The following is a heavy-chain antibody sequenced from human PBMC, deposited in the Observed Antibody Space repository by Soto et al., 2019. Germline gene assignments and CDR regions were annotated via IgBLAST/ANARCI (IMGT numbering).Heavy chain of an antibody. CDR1: GGTLSSYA. CDR2: IIPIFGTA. CDR3: ARERIAAAGTKQQLNWFDP. D-gene: IGHD6-13*01. Sequence: SVKVSCKASGGTLSSYAISWVRQAPGQGLEWMGGIIPIFGTANYAQKFQGRVTITADESTSTAYMELSSLRSEDTAVYYCARERIAAAGTKQQLNWFDPWGQ. V-gene: IGHV1-69*13. J-gene: IGHJ5*02.